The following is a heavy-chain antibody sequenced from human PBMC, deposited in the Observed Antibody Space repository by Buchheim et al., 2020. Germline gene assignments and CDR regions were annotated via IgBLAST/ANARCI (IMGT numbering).Heavy chain of an antibody. J-gene: IGHJ4*02. V-gene: IGHV3-30*18. CDR3: VKLDFDSSDYNNVFSAATQNNFDS. D-gene: IGHD3-22*01. CDR1: GFNFSNYG. CDR2: ISYDGSNK. Sequence: VQLVASGGGVVQPGGSLRLSCTASGFNFSNYGMHWVRHVPGKGLEWVAIISYDGSNKYHGDSVKGRFTISRDNSKNTLFLEMNSLRAEDTAVYYCVKLDFDSSDYNNVFSAATQNNFDSWGQGTL.